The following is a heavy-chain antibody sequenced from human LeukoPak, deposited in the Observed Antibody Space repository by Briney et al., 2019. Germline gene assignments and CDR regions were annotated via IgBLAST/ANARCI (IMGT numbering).Heavy chain of an antibody. V-gene: IGHV1-69*13. J-gene: IGHJ3*02. CDR2: IIPIFGTA. CDR3: ARDRGTWAAVNDAFDI. D-gene: IGHD1-1*01. CDR1: GGTFSSYA. Sequence: SVKVSCKASGGTFSSYAISWVRQAPGQGLEWMGGIIPIFGTANYAQKFQGRVTITADESTSTAYMELSSLRSEDTAVYYCARDRGTWAAVNDAFDIWGQGTMVTVSS.